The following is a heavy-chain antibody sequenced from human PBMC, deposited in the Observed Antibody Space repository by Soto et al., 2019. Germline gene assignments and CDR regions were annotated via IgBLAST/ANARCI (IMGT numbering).Heavy chain of an antibody. CDR1: GINLINHA. Sequence: GGSLRLSCVASGINLINHAMTWVRQAPGKGLEWVSTVSETGTVTYYADSVKGRFTISRDNSRNTLYLQLNNLRAEDTAVYYCVTGSSGTRGEDFWGPGXLVTVYS. V-gene: IGHV3-23*01. CDR2: VSETGTVT. CDR3: VTGSSGTRGEDF. J-gene: IGHJ4*02. D-gene: IGHD3-16*01.